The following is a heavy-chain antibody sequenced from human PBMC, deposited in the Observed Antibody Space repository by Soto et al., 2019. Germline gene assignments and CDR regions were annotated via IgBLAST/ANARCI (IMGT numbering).Heavy chain of an antibody. D-gene: IGHD5-12*01. V-gene: IGHV1-3*01. J-gene: IGHJ5*02. CDR3: ARDGYPAYNWLDP. CDR1: GYTFTSSA. Sequence: ASVKVSCKASGYTFTSSAMHWVRQAPGQRLEWMGWINAGNGNTNYPQKFQGRVTMTTDTSTSTAYMELRSLISDDTAVYYCARDGYPAYNWLDPWGQGTLVTVSS. CDR2: INAGNGNT.